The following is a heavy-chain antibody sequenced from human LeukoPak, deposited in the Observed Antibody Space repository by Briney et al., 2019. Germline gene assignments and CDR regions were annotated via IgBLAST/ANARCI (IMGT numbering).Heavy chain of an antibody. CDR1: GYTFTSYG. D-gene: IGHD4-11*01. CDR2: ISAYNGYT. J-gene: IGHJ1*01. Sequence: ASVKVSCKASGYTFTSYGISWVRQAPGQGLEWMGWISAYNGYTNYAQKLQVRVTMTTDTSTSTAYMELRSLTSDDTAVYYCARDKAVTTELTQYFQHWGQGTLVTVSS. CDR3: ARDKAVTTELTQYFQH. V-gene: IGHV1-18*01.